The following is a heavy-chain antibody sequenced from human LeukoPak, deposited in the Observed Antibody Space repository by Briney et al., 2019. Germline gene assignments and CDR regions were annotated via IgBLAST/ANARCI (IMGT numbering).Heavy chain of an antibody. Sequence: PSGTLSLTCAVSGGSISSSNWWSWVRQPPGKGLEWIGEIYHSGSTNYNPSLKSRVTISVDKSKNQFSLKLSSVTAADTAVYYCARDRMYSSGWYRGYFDYWGQGTLVTVSS. J-gene: IGHJ4*02. CDR2: IYHSGST. CDR3: ARDRMYSSGWYRGYFDY. V-gene: IGHV4-4*02. D-gene: IGHD6-19*01. CDR1: GGSISSSNW.